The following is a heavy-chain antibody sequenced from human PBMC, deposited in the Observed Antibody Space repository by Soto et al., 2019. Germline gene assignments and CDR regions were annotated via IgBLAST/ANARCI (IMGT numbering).Heavy chain of an antibody. Sequence: SETLSLTCTVSGGSISSYYWSWIRQPPGKGLEWIGYIYYSGSTNYNPSLKSRVTISVDTSKNQFSLKLSSVTAADTAVYDCARVTNWGANYYYYYMDVWGKGTTVTVSS. CDR2: IYYSGST. CDR3: ARVTNWGANYYYYYMDV. D-gene: IGHD7-27*01. J-gene: IGHJ6*03. CDR1: GGSISSYY. V-gene: IGHV4-59*01.